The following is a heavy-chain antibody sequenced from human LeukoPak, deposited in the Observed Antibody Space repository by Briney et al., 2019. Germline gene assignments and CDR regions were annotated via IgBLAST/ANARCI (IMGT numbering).Heavy chain of an antibody. D-gene: IGHD2-21*02. CDR1: GGTFTSYA. Sequence: GASVKVSCKASGGTFTSYAISWVRQAPGQGLEWMGGIIPIFGTANYAQKFQGRVTITADESTSTAYMELSSLRSEDTAVYFCRLAYCGGDCYSSYYYYGMDVWGQGTTVTVSS. V-gene: IGHV1-69*13. CDR2: IIPIFGTA. J-gene: IGHJ6*02. CDR3: RLAYCGGDCYSSYYYYGMDV.